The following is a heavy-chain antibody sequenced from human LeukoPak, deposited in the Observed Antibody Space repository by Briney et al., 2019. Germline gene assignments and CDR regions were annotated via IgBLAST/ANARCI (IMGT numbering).Heavy chain of an antibody. J-gene: IGHJ5*02. V-gene: IGHV3-21*01. D-gene: IGHD4-17*01. CDR1: GFTFSSYS. CDR3: ARDRDDYGDSNWFDP. Sequence: GGSLRLSCAASGFTFSSYSMNWVRQAPGKGLEWVSSISSSSSYIYYADSVKGRFTISRDNAKNSLYLQMNSLRAEVTAVYYCARDRDDYGDSNWFDPWGQGTLVTVSS. CDR2: ISSSSSYI.